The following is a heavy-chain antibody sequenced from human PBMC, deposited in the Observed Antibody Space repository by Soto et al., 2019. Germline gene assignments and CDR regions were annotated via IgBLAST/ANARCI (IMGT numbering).Heavy chain of an antibody. D-gene: IGHD6-19*01. CDR2: IKQDGSEK. Sequence: GESLKISCAASGFTFSSYWMSWVRQAPGKGLEWVANIKQDGSEKYYVDSVKGRFTISRDNAKNSLYLQMNSLRAEDTAVYYCARVRDRGWLDYWGQGTLVTVSS. CDR3: ARVRDRGWLDY. V-gene: IGHV3-7*05. J-gene: IGHJ4*02. CDR1: GFTFSSYW.